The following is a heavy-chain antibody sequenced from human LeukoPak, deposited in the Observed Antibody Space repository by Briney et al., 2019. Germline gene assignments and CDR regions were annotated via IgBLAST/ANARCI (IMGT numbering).Heavy chain of an antibody. CDR2: FYPGDSDT. Sequence: GESLKISCRGSGCSFTSYWIGWVRQMPGKGLEWMGIFYPGDSDTRYSPSFQGQVTISADKSISTAYLQWSSLKASDTAMYYCARSTGFYDSSGYTAFDIWGQGTMVTVSS. J-gene: IGHJ3*02. CDR3: ARSTGFYDSSGYTAFDI. CDR1: GCSFTSYW. D-gene: IGHD3-22*01. V-gene: IGHV5-51*01.